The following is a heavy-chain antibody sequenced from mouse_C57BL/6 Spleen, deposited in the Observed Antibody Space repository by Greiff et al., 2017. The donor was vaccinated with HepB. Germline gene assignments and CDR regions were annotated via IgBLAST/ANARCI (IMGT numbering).Heavy chain of an antibody. J-gene: IGHJ4*01. CDR1: GFTFSDYG. CDR2: ISSGSSTI. CDR3: ARGRGAMDY. Sequence: DVQLQESGGGLVKPGGSLKLSCAASGFTFSDYGMHWVRQAPEKGLEWVAYISSGSSTIYYADTVKGRFTISRDNAKSTLFLQMTSLRSEDTAMYYCARGRGAMDYWGQGTSVTVSS. V-gene: IGHV5-17*01.